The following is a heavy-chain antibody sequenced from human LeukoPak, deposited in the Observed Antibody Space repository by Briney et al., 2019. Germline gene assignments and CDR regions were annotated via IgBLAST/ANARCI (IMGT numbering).Heavy chain of an antibody. V-gene: IGHV1-2*02. D-gene: IGHD4/OR15-4a*01. CDR1: GYTFISYG. Sequence: ASVKVSCKASGYTFISYGISWVRQAPGQGLEWMGWINPNTGDTNYAQKFQGRVTLTRDTSISTAYMEVGRLISDDTAVYYCARADSTMALGYYYYYVDVWGEGTTVTVSS. CDR3: ARADSTMALGYYYYYVDV. J-gene: IGHJ6*03. CDR2: INPNTGDT.